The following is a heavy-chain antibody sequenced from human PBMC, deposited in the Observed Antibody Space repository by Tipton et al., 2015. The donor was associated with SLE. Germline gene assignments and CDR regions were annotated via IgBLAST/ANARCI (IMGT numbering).Heavy chain of an antibody. CDR2: INSDGSNT. CDR3: ARDDSSSLDY. J-gene: IGHJ4*02. CDR1: GFTFSSHW. D-gene: IGHD6-6*01. Sequence: SLRLSCAASGFTFSSHWMHWVRQAPGKGLVWVSRINSDGSNTKYADSVKGRFTISRDNARDSLYLQMNTLRADDTAVYYCARDDSSSLDYWGLGTLVTVSS. V-gene: IGHV3-74*03.